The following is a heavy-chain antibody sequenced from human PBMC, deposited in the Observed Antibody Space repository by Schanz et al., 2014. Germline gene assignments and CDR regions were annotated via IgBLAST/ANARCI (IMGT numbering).Heavy chain of an antibody. Sequence: EVQLVESGGGLIKPGGSLRLSCLASGFTFSTTWMNWVRQAPGKGLEWVGHSRNKGHSYTSEYAASVKGRFTISRDESESSLYLQMDSLKTEDTAVYYCARVDSGYDSHLYYYYYYMDVWGKGTTVTVSS. V-gene: IGHV3-72*01. J-gene: IGHJ6*03. D-gene: IGHD5-12*01. CDR3: ARVDSGYDSHLYYYYYYMDV. CDR1: GFTFSTTW. CDR2: SRNKGHSYTS.